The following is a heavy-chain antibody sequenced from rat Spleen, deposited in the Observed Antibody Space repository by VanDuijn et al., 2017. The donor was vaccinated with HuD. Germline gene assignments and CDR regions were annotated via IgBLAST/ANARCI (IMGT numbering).Heavy chain of an antibody. J-gene: IGHJ2*01. D-gene: IGHD1-6*01. CDR2: ISYDGASS. CDR3: TRDRILRSTGFDY. CDR1: GFIFSDYY. V-gene: IGHV5-20*01. Sequence: EVHLVESGGGLAQPGRSLKLSCAGSGFIFSDYYMAWVREAPTKGLEWVASISYDGASSYYRDSVKGRFTISRDNAKSSLYLQMDSLRSEDTATYYCTRDRILRSTGFDYWGQGVMVTVSS.